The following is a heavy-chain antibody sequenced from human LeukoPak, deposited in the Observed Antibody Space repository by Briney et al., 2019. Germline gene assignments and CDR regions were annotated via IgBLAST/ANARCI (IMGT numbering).Heavy chain of an antibody. CDR3: ARVVGSSSPTYFDY. D-gene: IGHD6-13*01. Sequence: SETLSLTCTVSGGSISSYYWSWIRQPPGKGLEWIGYIYYSGSTNYNPSLKSRVTISVDTSKNQFSLKLSSVTAADTAVYYCARVVGSSSPTYFDYWGQGTLVTVSS. CDR1: GGSISSYY. V-gene: IGHV4-59*08. J-gene: IGHJ4*02. CDR2: IYYSGST.